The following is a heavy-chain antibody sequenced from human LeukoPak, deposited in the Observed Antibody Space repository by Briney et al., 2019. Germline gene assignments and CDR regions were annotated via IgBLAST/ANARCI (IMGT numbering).Heavy chain of an antibody. CDR3: TRVPYDYVWGSYRYAWFDP. Sequence: GGSLRLSCTASGFTFGDYAMSWVRQAPGKGLEWVGLIRSKAYGGTTEYAASVKGRFTISRDDSKSIAYLQMNSLKTEDTAVYYCTRVPYDYVWGSYRYAWFDPWGQGTLVTVSS. V-gene: IGHV3-49*04. D-gene: IGHD3-16*02. CDR2: IRSKAYGGTT. J-gene: IGHJ5*02. CDR1: GFTFGDYA.